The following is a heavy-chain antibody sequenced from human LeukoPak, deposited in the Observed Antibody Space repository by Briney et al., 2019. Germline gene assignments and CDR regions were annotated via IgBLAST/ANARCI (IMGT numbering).Heavy chain of an antibody. CDR3: ASRGSTSELY. CDR2: ISSSSSYI. Sequence: GGSLRLSCAASGFTFSSYSMNWVRQAPGKGLEWVSSISSSSSYIYYADSVKGRFTISRDNVKNSLYLQMNSLRAEDTAVYYCASRGSTSELYWGQGTLVTVSS. D-gene: IGHD2-2*01. V-gene: IGHV3-21*01. J-gene: IGHJ4*02. CDR1: GFTFSSYS.